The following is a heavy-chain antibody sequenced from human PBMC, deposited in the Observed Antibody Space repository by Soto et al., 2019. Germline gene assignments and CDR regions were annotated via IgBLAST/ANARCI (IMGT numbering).Heavy chain of an antibody. CDR3: VKDVGFWP. CDR1: GFIFSRHW. CDR2: IDHDGSST. D-gene: IGHD2-15*01. Sequence: GGSLRLSCAASGFIFSRHWMHWVRQVPGKGLVWVSRIDHDGSSTIYADSVKGRFTVSRDNAKNTLYLQMNGLAVEDTAMYYCVKDVGFWPWGQGTLVTVSS. J-gene: IGHJ4*02. V-gene: IGHV3-74*01.